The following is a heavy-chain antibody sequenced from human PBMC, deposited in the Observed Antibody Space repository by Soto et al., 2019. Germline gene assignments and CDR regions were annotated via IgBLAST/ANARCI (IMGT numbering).Heavy chain of an antibody. V-gene: IGHV2-5*02. J-gene: IGHJ2*01. CDR1: GFSLSTIGVG. D-gene: IGHD3-16*01. CDR2: IYWDDDK. Sequence: QITLKESGPTLVKPTQTLTLTCTFSGFSLSTIGVGVGWIRQPPGKALEWLAVIYWDDDKRYSPSLKSRLTISNDTSKNQVVLTVTNMDPVDTATYYCARRGVWYFDLWGRGTLVTVSS. CDR3: ARRGVWYFDL.